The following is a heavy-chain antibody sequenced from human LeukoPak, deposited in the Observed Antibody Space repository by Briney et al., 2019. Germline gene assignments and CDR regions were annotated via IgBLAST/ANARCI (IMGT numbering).Heavy chain of an antibody. CDR1: GYTFTSYG. Sequence: ASVKVSCKASGYTFTSYGISWVRQAPGQGLEWMGWISAYKGNTNYAQKLQGRVTMTTDTSTSTAYMELRSLRSDDTAVYYCARDRSIYYYYYMDVWGKGTTVTVSS. V-gene: IGHV1-18*01. CDR3: ARDRSIYYYYYMDV. D-gene: IGHD3-10*01. J-gene: IGHJ6*03. CDR2: ISAYKGNT.